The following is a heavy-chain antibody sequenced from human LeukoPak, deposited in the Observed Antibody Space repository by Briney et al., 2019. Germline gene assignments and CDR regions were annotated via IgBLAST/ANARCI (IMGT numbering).Heavy chain of an antibody. CDR3: ARDLSYYYDSSGY. J-gene: IGHJ4*02. D-gene: IGHD3-22*01. CDR1: GFTFSSYS. Sequence: GGSLRLFCAASGFTFSSYSMNWVRQAPGKGLEWVSSISSSSSYIYYADSVKGRFTISRDNAKNSLYLQMNSLRAEDTAVYYCARDLSYYYDSSGYWGQGTLVTVSS. V-gene: IGHV3-21*01. CDR2: ISSSSSYI.